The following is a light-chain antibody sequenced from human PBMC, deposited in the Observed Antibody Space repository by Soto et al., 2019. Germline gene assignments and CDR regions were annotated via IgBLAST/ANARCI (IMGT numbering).Light chain of an antibody. Sequence: QSALTQTRSVSGSPGQSVTISCTGTSSDVGGYNYVSWYQQHPGKAPKLMIYDVSKRPSGVPDRFSGSKSGNTASLTISGLQAEDEADYYCCSYAGSYTWVFGGGTKLTV. CDR1: SSDVGGYNY. CDR3: CSYAGSYTWV. V-gene: IGLV2-11*01. CDR2: DVS. J-gene: IGLJ3*02.